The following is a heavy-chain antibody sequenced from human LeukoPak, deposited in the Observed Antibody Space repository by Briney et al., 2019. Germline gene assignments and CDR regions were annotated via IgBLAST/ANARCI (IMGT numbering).Heavy chain of an antibody. V-gene: IGHV3-21*01. D-gene: IGHD5-18*01. CDR1: GFTFSSYS. CDR3: AREYNVRYSYGSSPDY. CDR2: ISSSSSYI. Sequence: GGSLRLSCAASGFTFSSYSMNWVRQAPGKGLEWVSSISSSSSYIYYADSVKGRFTISRDNAKNSLYLQMNSLRAEDTAVYYCAREYNVRYSYGSSPDYWGQGTLVTVSS. J-gene: IGHJ4*02.